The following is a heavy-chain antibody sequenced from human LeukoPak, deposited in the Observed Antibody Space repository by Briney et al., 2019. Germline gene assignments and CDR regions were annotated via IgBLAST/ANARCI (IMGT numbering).Heavy chain of an antibody. CDR2: ISYDGSNK. CDR1: GFNFSSYA. Sequence: GSLRLSCAAPGFNFSSYAMHWVRQAPGKGLEWVAVISYDGSNKYYADSVKGRFTITRDDSKNTLYLQMNSLRAEDTAVYYCASILLDGYNSVDAFDIWGQGTMVTVSS. CDR3: ASILLDGYNSVDAFDI. J-gene: IGHJ3*02. D-gene: IGHD5-24*01. V-gene: IGHV3-30*04.